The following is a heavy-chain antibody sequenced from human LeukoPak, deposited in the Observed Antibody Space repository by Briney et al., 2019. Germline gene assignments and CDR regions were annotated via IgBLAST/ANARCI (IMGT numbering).Heavy chain of an antibody. CDR2: ISSSSSYI. CDR1: GFTFSSYS. CDR3: ARGELGYCSGGSCKHDY. Sequence: GGSLRLSCAASGFTFSSYSMNWVRQAPGKGLEWVSSISSSSSYIYYADSVKGRFTISRDNAKNSLHLQMNSLRAEDTAVYYCARGELGYCSGGSCKHDYWGQGTLVTVSS. V-gene: IGHV3-21*01. J-gene: IGHJ4*02. D-gene: IGHD2-15*01.